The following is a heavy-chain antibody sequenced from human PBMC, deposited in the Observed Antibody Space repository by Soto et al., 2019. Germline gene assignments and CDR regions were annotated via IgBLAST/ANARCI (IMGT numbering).Heavy chain of an antibody. CDR1: GDSFTSYW. J-gene: IGHJ5*02. CDR2: IYPGDSDT. Sequence: XESLTIACTGVGDSFTSYWIGLVRQMPGKGLEWMGIIYPGDSDTRYSPSFQGQVTISADKSITTACLQWSSLKASDTAMYYCARGYCTTTICDPWFDPWGQGTLVTVSS. D-gene: IGHD2-2*01. CDR3: ARGYCTTTICDPWFDP. V-gene: IGHV5-51*01.